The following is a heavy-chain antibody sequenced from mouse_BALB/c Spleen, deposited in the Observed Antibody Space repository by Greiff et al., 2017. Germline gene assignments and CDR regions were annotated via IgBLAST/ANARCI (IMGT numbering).Heavy chain of an antibody. CDR1: GFTFSDYG. CDR2: ISNLAYSI. D-gene: IGHD1-1*01. V-gene: IGHV5-15*02. Sequence: EVKLVESGGGLVQPGGSRKLSCAASGFTFSDYGMAWVRQAPGKGPEWVAFISNLAYSIYYADTVTGRFTISRENAKNTLYLEMSSLRSEDTAMYYCARSFTTVVGENYFDYWGQGTTLTVSS. CDR3: ARSFTTVVGENYFDY. J-gene: IGHJ2*01.